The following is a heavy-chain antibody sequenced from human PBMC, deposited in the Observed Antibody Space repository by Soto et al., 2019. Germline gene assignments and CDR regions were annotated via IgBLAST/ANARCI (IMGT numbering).Heavy chain of an antibody. D-gene: IGHD1-26*01. CDR2: ISCYNGNT. CDR3: ARVVVGATYFDY. Sequence: RASVKVSCKASGYTFTTYGITWVRQAPGQGLEWMGWISCYNGNTNYAQKFQGRVTMTTDTSTSTAYMELRSLRSDDTAVYYCARVVVGATYFDYWGLGTLVTVSS. CDR1: GYTFTTYG. J-gene: IGHJ4*02. V-gene: IGHV1-18*04.